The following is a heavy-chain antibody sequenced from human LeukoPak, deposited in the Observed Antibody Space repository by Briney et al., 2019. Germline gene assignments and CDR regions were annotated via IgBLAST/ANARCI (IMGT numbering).Heavy chain of an antibody. CDR1: GGSISSFH. Sequence: SEGLSLTCTVSGGSISSFHWSWIRQPPGKGLEWIGYIFVVEITNYNPILKSRVTISLDTSKSQFFLKLSSVTAADTAVYYCARHSRPGYGDYENAFDIWGQGTMVTVS. V-gene: IGHV4-59*08. CDR2: IFVVEIT. D-gene: IGHD5-12*01. CDR3: ARHSRPGYGDYENAFDI. J-gene: IGHJ3*02.